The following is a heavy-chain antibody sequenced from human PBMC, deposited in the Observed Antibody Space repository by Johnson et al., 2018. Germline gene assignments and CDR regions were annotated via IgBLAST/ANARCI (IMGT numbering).Heavy chain of an antibody. V-gene: IGHV4-39*01. CDR2: IYYSGST. J-gene: IGHJ6*02. CDR1: GGSISSSSYY. Sequence: QVQLQESGPGLVKPSETLSLTCTVSGGSISSSSYYWGWIRQPPGKGLEWIGSIYYSGSTYYNPSLKSRVTISVDTSKNQFSLKLSSVTAAATAVYYCARTYYDFWSGAPFGYYYYGMDVWGQGTTVTVSS. D-gene: IGHD3-3*01. CDR3: ARTYYDFWSGAPFGYYYYGMDV.